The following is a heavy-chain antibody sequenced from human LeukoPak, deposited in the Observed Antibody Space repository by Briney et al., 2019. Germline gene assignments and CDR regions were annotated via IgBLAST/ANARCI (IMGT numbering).Heavy chain of an antibody. J-gene: IGHJ4*02. V-gene: IGHV3-30*18. CDR2: ISYDGSNK. D-gene: IGHD4-17*01. CDR1: GFPFSSYC. CDR3: AKSGYGDYVPRLFDY. Sequence: GSLELSFAASGFPFSSYCMHWGRPAPGKGLEWVAGISYDGSNKYYADSVKGRFTISRDNSKNTLYLQMNSLRAEDTAVYYCAKSGYGDYVPRLFDYWGQGTLVTVSS.